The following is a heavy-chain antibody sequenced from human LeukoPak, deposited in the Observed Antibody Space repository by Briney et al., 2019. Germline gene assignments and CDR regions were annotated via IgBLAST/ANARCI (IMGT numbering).Heavy chain of an antibody. CDR2: IYSGGST. Sequence: GGSLRLSCAASGFTVSSNYMSWVRQAPGKGLEWVSVIYSGGSTYYADSVKGRFTISRDNSKTTLYLQMNSLRAEDTAVYYCARGAYGSGSYLFDYWGQGTLVTVSS. CDR1: GFTVSSNY. V-gene: IGHV3-66*01. J-gene: IGHJ4*02. CDR3: ARGAYGSGSYLFDY. D-gene: IGHD3-10*01.